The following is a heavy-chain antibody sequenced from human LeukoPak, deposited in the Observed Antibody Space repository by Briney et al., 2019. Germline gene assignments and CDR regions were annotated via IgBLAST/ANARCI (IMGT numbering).Heavy chain of an antibody. CDR2: ISSRGEST. J-gene: IGHJ4*02. CDR3: AKIFRGVATIPVDY. V-gene: IGHV3-23*01. D-gene: IGHD5-12*01. Sequence: SGGSLRLSCAASGFSLRSYGMHWVRQAPGKGLEWVSSISSRGESTYYADSVKGRFIISRDNSKKTMYLQMNSLRGEDTAIYFCAKIFRGVATIPVDYWGQGTLVTVSS. CDR1: GFSLRSYG.